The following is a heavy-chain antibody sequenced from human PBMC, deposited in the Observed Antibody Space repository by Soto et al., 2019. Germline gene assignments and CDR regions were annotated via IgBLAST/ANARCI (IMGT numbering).Heavy chain of an antibody. D-gene: IGHD1-1*01. CDR1: GGSVSSGSYY. CDR2: IYYSGST. Sequence: QVQLQESGPGLVKPSETLSLTCTVSGGSVSSGSYYWSWIRQPPGKGLEWIGYIYYSGSTNYNPSLKSRVTISVDTSKNQFSLKLSSVTAADTAVYYCARDRLGTDFDYWGQGTLVTVSS. CDR3: ARDRLGTDFDY. J-gene: IGHJ4*02. V-gene: IGHV4-61*01.